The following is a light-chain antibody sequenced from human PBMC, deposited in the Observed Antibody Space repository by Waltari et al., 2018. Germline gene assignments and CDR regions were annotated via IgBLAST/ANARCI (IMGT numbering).Light chain of an antibody. J-gene: IGKJ1*01. CDR3: QQLSDYPRT. Sequence: DIQLTQSPSFLSASVCDRVTITCRASQGINNFLAWYQQRPGKAPKFLLYAASPLQSGVPSRFSGSGSGTEFTLTVSSLQPEDFATYYCQQLSDYPRTFGQGTKVEIK. CDR2: AAS. V-gene: IGKV1-9*01. CDR1: QGINNF.